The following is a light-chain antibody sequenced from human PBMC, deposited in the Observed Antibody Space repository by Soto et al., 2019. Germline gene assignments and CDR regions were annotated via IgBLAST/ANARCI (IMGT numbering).Light chain of an antibody. J-gene: IGKJ1*01. CDR3: QQYNSTPLT. CDR2: WAS. CDR1: QNLLYSSNNKNY. Sequence: DIVMTQSPDSLAVSLGERATINCKSSQNLLYSSNNKNYLAWYQQKPGQPPKLLIYWASTRESGVPDRFSGSGSGTDFTLTISSLQAEDEAVYYCQQYNSTPLTFGQGTKVEIK. V-gene: IGKV4-1*01.